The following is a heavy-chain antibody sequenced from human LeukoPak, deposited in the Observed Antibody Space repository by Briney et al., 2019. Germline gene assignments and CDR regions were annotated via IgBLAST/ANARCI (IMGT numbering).Heavy chain of an antibody. CDR2: IYYSGST. V-gene: IGHV4-59*08. J-gene: IGHJ5*02. CDR3: ASLGYYYGSGSYYQGLMAFDP. CDR1: GGSINSYY. Sequence: PSETLSLTCTVSGGSINSYYWSWIRQPPGKGLEWIGNIYYSGSTNYNPSLKSRVTISVDTSKNQFSLKLSSVTAADTAVYYCASLGYYYGSGSYYQGLMAFDPWGQGTLVTVSS. D-gene: IGHD3-10*01.